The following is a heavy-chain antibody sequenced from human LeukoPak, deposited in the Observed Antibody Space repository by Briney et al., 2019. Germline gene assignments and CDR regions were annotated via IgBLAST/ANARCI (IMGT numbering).Heavy chain of an antibody. CDR3: TKDTSIGRYCTNGVCSPFDY. CDR1: GFTFSSYA. Sequence: GGSLRLSCAASGFTFSSYAMSWVRQAPGKGLEWVSAISDSGGSTYDADSVKGRFTISRDNSKNTLYLQMNSLRAEDTAVYYCTKDTSIGRYCTNGVCSPFDYWGQGTLVTVSS. D-gene: IGHD2-8*01. V-gene: IGHV3-23*01. CDR2: ISDSGGST. J-gene: IGHJ4*02.